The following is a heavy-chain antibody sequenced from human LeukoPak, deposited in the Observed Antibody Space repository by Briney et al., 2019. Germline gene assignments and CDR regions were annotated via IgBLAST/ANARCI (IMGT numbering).Heavy chain of an antibody. CDR1: GFTFSRFA. CDR2: ISGSGGST. Sequence: GGSLRLSCVASGFTFSRFAMSWVRQAPGKGLEWVSVISGSGGSTYYADSVKGRFTIPRDNSKNALYLQMNSLRAEDTAVYYCAKFPYGDYVHYWGQGTLVTVSS. J-gene: IGHJ4*02. D-gene: IGHD4-17*01. CDR3: AKFPYGDYVHY. V-gene: IGHV3-23*01.